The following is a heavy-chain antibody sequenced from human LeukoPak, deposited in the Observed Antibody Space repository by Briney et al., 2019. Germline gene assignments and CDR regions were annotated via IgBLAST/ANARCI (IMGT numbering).Heavy chain of an antibody. Sequence: GGSLRLSCAASGFTFSSYWMSWVRQAPGKGREWVANIKQDGSEKYYADSVKGRFTISRDNAKNSLYLQMNSLRAEDTAVYYCARDRIKGATVTTLGYWGQGTLVAVSS. J-gene: IGHJ4*02. CDR3: ARDRIKGATVTTLGY. CDR1: GFTFSSYW. D-gene: IGHD4-17*01. CDR2: IKQDGSEK. V-gene: IGHV3-7*01.